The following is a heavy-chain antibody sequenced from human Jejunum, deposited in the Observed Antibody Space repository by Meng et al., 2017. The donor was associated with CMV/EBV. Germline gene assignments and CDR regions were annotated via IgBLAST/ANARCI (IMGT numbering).Heavy chain of an antibody. J-gene: IGHJ3*02. Sequence: SSDEMKWVREAPGKGLEWVSYIRSSGYSILYADSVKGRFNISRDTAKNSLYLQMNSLRAEDTAVYYCARDSGGGRYGDYVCDIWGQGTMVTVSS. D-gene: IGHD4-17*01. CDR2: IRSSGYSI. V-gene: IGHV3-48*03. CDR1: SSDE. CDR3: ARDSGGGRYGDYVCDI.